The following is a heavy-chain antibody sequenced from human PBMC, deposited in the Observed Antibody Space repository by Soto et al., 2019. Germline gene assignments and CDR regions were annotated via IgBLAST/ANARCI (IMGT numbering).Heavy chain of an antibody. D-gene: IGHD3-3*01. J-gene: IGHJ6*03. CDR3: AVNDFWSGYSPYYYYYYMDV. Sequence: SETLSLTCTVSGCSISSYYWSWIRQPPGKGLEWIGYIYYSGSTNYNPSLKSRVTISVDTSKNQFSLKLSSVTAADTAVYYCAVNDFWSGYSPYYYYYYMDVWGKGTTVTVSS. CDR2: IYYSGST. V-gene: IGHV4-59*01. CDR1: GCSISSYY.